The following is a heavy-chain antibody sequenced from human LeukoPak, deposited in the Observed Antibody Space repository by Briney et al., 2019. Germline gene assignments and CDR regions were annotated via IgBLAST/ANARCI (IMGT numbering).Heavy chain of an antibody. D-gene: IGHD3-10*01. V-gene: IGHV4-34*01. J-gene: IGHJ4*02. CDR2: INHSGST. Sequence: SETLSLTCAVYGGSFSGYYWSWLRQPPGKGLEWIGEINHSGSTNYNPSLKSRVTISVDTSKNQFSLKLSAVIAADTAVYYCARVGRITMVRGVLYYFDYWGQGTLVTVSS. CDR3: ARVGRITMVRGVLYYFDY. CDR1: GGSFSGYY.